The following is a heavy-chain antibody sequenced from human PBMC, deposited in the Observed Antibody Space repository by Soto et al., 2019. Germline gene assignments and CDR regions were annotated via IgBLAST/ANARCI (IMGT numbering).Heavy chain of an antibody. V-gene: IGHV3-74*01. J-gene: IGHJ6*02. D-gene: IGHD3-16*01. CDR1: GFTFSSYW. CDR2: INSDGSST. CDR3: ARDLTAHYDFLAARYYYGMDV. Sequence: GGSLRLSCAASGFTFSSYWMHRVRQAPGKGLVWVSRINSDGSSTSYADSVKGRFTISRDNAKNTLYLQMNSLRAEDTAVYYCARDLTAHYDFLAARYYYGMDVWGQGTTVTVSS.